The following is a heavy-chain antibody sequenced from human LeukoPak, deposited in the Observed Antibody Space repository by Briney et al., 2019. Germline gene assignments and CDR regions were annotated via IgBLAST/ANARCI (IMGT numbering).Heavy chain of an antibody. D-gene: IGHD2-2*01. Sequence: PSETPSLTCTVSGDSFSSVKDYWAWIRQPPGKGLEWIASGDYSGGTYYNPSLESRVTISADMSKNQFSLKLSSVTAADTAVYYCAREGYCSSTSCPTGGYYYYYMDVWGKGTTVTVSS. CDR1: GDSFSSVKDY. J-gene: IGHJ6*03. CDR3: AREGYCSSTSCPTGGYYYYYMDV. CDR2: GDYSGGT. V-gene: IGHV4-39*07.